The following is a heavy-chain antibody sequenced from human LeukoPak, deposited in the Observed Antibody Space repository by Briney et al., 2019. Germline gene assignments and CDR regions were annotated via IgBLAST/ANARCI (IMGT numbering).Heavy chain of an antibody. CDR1: GGSLRGYY. CDR2: INHSGSS. Sequence: SETLSLKGAVYGGSLRGYYWRWVSQPPGKGVEWVGEINHSGSSNYNPSLKSRVPISVDTSKNQFSLKLSSVTAADTAVYYCARGAERPITISPGGYYYYGMDVWGQGTTVTVSS. CDR3: ARGAERPITISPGGYYYYGMDV. V-gene: IGHV4-34*01. J-gene: IGHJ6*02. D-gene: IGHD3-3*01.